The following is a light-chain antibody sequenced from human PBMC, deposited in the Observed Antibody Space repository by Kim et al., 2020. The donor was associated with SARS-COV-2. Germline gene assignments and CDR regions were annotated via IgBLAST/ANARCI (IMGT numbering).Light chain of an antibody. Sequence: AFVGDGVTIACRASQAISNYLAWYQVKPGKGPRLLIYGASTLESGVPSRFSGGGSGTEFTLTISNLQPEDVATYYCQKYNNAPRTFGQGTKVDIK. CDR2: GAS. CDR3: QKYNNAPRT. J-gene: IGKJ1*01. CDR1: QAISNY. V-gene: IGKV1-27*01.